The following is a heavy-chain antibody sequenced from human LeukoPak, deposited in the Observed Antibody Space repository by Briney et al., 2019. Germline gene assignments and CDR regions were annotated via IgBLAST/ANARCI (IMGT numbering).Heavy chain of an antibody. V-gene: IGHV3-66*01. CDR2: IYSGGST. CDR3: ARATSQVVIDY. Sequence: GGSLRLSCAASGFTVSSNYMSWVRQAPGKGLEWVSVIYSGGSTYYADSVKGRFTISRDNSKNTLYLQMNSLRAEDTAVYYCARATSQVVIDYWGQGTLVTVSS. D-gene: IGHD3-22*01. J-gene: IGHJ4*02. CDR1: GFTVSSNY.